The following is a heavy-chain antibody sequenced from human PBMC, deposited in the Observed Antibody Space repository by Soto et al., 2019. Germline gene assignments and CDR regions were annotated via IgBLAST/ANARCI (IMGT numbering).Heavy chain of an antibody. CDR3: ARVSANNQLPHYYGMDV. D-gene: IGHD2-2*01. CDR1: GYTFTGYY. J-gene: IGHJ6*02. Sequence: ASVKVSCKASGYTFTGYYMDWVRQAPGQGLEWMGWINPNSGGTNYAQKFQGWVTMTRDTSISTAYMELSRLRSDDTAVYYCARVSANNQLPHYYGMDVWGQGTTVTVSS. V-gene: IGHV1-2*04. CDR2: INPNSGGT.